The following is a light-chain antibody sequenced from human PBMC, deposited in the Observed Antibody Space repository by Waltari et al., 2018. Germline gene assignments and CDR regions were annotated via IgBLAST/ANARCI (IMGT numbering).Light chain of an antibody. Sequence: DIVMTQSPDSLAVSLGERATINCKSSQNVLYRSNSKNYLAWYQEKPGQPPKVLIYWAFPREYVVPDRFTGSGSGTDFTLTISSLQAEDVAVYYCQQYYDTPWTFGQGTKVEIK. V-gene: IGKV4-1*01. CDR2: WAF. CDR1: QNVLYRSNSKNY. J-gene: IGKJ1*01. CDR3: QQYYDTPWT.